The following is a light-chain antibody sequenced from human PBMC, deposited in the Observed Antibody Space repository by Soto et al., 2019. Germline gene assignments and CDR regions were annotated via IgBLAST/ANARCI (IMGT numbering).Light chain of an antibody. J-gene: IGKJ4*01. CDR2: DAS. V-gene: IGKV3-11*01. CDR3: QQRGNWPPT. Sequence: EIVLTQSPATLSLSPGERDTLSCRASQSISSYLAWYQQKPGQAPRLLIYDASNRATGIPARFSGGGTGTDFTLPISSLEPEDFAVYYCQQRGNWPPTFGGGTKVEIK. CDR1: QSISSY.